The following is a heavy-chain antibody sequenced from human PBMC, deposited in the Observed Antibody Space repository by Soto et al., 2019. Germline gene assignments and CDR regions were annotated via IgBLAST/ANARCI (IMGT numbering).Heavy chain of an antibody. Sequence: QVQLVQSGAEVREPGSSVKVSCKASGGTFRTYSITWVRQAPGQGLEWMGKINPILDIANYAQKFQGRVTSTADKSTSRAYMELISLRAEDTAVYYGARGPVVVVPDDMFTRHNWFDPWGQGTRVTVSP. J-gene: IGHJ5*02. D-gene: IGHD2-2*01. CDR2: INPILDIA. CDR3: ARGPVVVVPDDMFTRHNWFDP. V-gene: IGHV1-69*02. CDR1: GGTFRTYS.